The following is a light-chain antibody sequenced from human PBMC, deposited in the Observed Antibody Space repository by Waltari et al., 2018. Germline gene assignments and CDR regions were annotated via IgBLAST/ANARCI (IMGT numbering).Light chain of an antibody. Sequence: SYVLTQSPSVSVAPGKTAKISCEGNDIGYKRVHWYQQRPGQAPGLVVYDDSDRPAGVPERFSGSNSANTATLTISRVEAGDEADYYCQVWDSSKDHVVFGGGTKLTVL. CDR3: QVWDSSKDHVV. CDR1: DIGYKR. CDR2: DDS. J-gene: IGLJ2*01. V-gene: IGLV3-21*03.